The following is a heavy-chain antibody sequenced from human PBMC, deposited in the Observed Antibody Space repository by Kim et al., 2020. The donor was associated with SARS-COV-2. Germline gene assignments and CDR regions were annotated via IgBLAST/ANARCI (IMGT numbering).Heavy chain of an antibody. CDR3: ARAQGYCSGGSCYYYYGMDV. Sequence: SETLSLTCAVYGGSFSGYYWSWIRQPPGKGLEWIGEINHSGSTNYNPSLKSRVTISVDTSKNQFSLKLSSVTAADTAVYYCARAQGYCSGGSCYYYYGMDVWGQGTTVTVSS. J-gene: IGHJ6*02. CDR1: GGSFSGYY. CDR2: INHSGST. D-gene: IGHD2-15*01. V-gene: IGHV4-34*01.